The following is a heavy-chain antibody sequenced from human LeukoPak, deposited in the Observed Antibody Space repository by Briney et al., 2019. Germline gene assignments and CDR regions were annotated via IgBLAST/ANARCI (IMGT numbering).Heavy chain of an antibody. J-gene: IGHJ4*02. CDR3: AKDLSPDPLWPKPDY. V-gene: IGHV3-30*18. CDR1: GFTFSRYG. CDR2: KPYDGSNR. Sequence: WGSLRLSCAASGFTFSRYGMHWVRQAPDKGLEWVAVKPYDGSNRYYADSVKGRFTISRDNSKNTLYLQMDSLRAEDTAVYFCAKDLSPDPLWPKPDYWGQGTLVTVSS. D-gene: IGHD3-10*01.